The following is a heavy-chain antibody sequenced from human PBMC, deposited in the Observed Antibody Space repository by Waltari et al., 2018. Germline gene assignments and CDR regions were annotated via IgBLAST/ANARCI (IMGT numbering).Heavy chain of an antibody. CDR2: INPSGGST. V-gene: IGHV1-46*01. J-gene: IGHJ4*02. Sequence: QVQLVQSGAEVKKPGASVKVSCTASGYTFTSYYMHWVRQAPGQGLEWMGIINPSGGSTSYSQKFQGRVTMTRDTSTSTVYMELSSLRSEDTAVYYCARDQGGDYEISYWGQGTLVTVSS. CDR1: GYTFTSYY. D-gene: IGHD4-17*01. CDR3: ARDQGGDYEISY.